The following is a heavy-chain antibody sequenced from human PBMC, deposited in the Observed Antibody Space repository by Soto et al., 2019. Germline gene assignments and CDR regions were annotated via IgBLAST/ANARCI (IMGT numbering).Heavy chain of an antibody. CDR2: VSGGGGTT. J-gene: IGHJ4*02. CDR3: ANPKSGSGRSGIDY. D-gene: IGHD3-10*01. Sequence: GGSLRLSCAASGFTFSSYVMSWVRQAPGKGLEWVSAVSGGGGTTYYADSVKGRFTISRDNSKNMMYLQMSSLRAEDTAVYYCANPKSGSGRSGIDYWGQATLVTVSS. V-gene: IGHV3-23*01. CDR1: GFTFSSYV.